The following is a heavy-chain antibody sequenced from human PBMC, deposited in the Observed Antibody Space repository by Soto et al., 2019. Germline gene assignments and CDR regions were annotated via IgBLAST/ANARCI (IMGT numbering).Heavy chain of an antibody. CDR1: GFSLSNARMG. V-gene: IGHV2-26*01. CDR3: ARTGSSWYDAFDI. D-gene: IGHD6-13*01. CDR2: IFSNDEK. J-gene: IGHJ3*02. Sequence: QVTLKESGPLLVKPTETLTLTCTVSGFSLSNARMGVSWIRQPPGKALEWLAHIFSNDEKSYSTSLKSRLTSSKDTSKSQVVLTMTTMDPVDTDTYYCARTGSSWYDAFDIWGQGTMVTVSS.